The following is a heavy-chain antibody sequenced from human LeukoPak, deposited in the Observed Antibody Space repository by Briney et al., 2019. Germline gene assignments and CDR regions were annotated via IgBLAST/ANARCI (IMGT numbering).Heavy chain of an antibody. J-gene: IGHJ4*02. V-gene: IGHV1-2*02. CDR3: AREGAPQLSSYFDH. CDR2: INPNTCGT. CDR1: GYTFTAYY. Sequence: ASVKVSCKASGYTFTAYYIHWVRQAPGHGLEWMGWINPNTCGTNFAQRFQGRVTMTRDTSINTAYMELSRLRSDDTAMYYCAREGAPQLSSYFDHWGQGTLVTVSS. D-gene: IGHD1-1*01.